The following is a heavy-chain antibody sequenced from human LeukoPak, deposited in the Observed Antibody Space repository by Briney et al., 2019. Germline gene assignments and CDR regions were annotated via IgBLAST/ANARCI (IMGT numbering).Heavy chain of an antibody. CDR1: GFTFXGSA. CDR3: TGNYYGSGSYADFDY. J-gene: IGHJ4*02. CDR2: IRSTANGYAT. V-gene: IGHV3-73*01. D-gene: IGHD3-10*01. Sequence: GFTFXGSALHWVRQASGKGLEWVGRIRSTANGYATAYAASVKGRFTISGDDSKNTAYLQMDSLKTEDTAVYYCTGNYYGSGSYADFDYWGQGTLVTVSS.